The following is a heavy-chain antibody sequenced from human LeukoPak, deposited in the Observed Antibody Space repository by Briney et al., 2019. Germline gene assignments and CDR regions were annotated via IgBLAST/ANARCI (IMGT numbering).Heavy chain of an antibody. CDR2: ISAYNGNT. Sequence: WASVKVSCKASGYTFTSYGISWVRQAPGQGLEWMGWISAYNGNTNYAQKLQGRVTMTTDTSTSTAYMELRSLRSDDTAVYYCARVRLKTYYYDSSGYYPDYWGQGTLVTVSS. D-gene: IGHD3-22*01. CDR1: GYTFTSYG. J-gene: IGHJ4*02. V-gene: IGHV1-18*01. CDR3: ARVRLKTYYYDSSGYYPDY.